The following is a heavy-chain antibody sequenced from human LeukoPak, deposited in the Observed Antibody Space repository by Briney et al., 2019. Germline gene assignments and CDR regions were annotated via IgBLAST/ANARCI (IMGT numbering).Heavy chain of an antibody. CDR2: IWYDGSNK. Sequence: PGRSLRLSCAASGFTFSSYGMHWVRQAPGKXLEWVAVIWYDGSNKYYADSVKGRFTISRDNSKNTLYLQMNSLRAEDTAVYYCARGRQQLGLFDYWGQGTLVTVSS. CDR3: ARGRQQLGLFDY. V-gene: IGHV3-33*01. CDR1: GFTFSSYG. J-gene: IGHJ4*02. D-gene: IGHD6-13*01.